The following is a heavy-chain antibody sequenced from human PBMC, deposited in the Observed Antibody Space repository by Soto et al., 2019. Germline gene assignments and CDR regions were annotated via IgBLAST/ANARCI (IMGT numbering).Heavy chain of an antibody. V-gene: IGHV1-18*01. D-gene: IGHD2-2*01. CDR3: ARDGVIVVVSAAMRYFDY. CDR1: GYTFTSYG. J-gene: IGHJ4*02. CDR2: ISAYNGNT. Sequence: ASVKVSCKASGYTFTSYGISWVRQAPGQGLEWMGWISAYNGNTNYAQKLQGRVTMTTDTSTSTAYMELRSLRSDDTAVYYCARDGVIVVVSAAMRYFDYWGQGTLVTVSS.